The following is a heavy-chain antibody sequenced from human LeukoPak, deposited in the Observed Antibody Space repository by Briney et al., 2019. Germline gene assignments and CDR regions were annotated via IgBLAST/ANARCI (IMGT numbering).Heavy chain of an antibody. V-gene: IGHV3-11*01. Sequence: GGSLRLSCAASGFTFSDYYMTWIRQAPGKGLEWVSYISTTGTTIYYADSVKGRFTISRDNAKNSLYLQMNSLRAEDTAVYYCAKDRCSSTSCYTILLRGFDYWGQGTLVTVSS. CDR1: GFTFSDYY. CDR3: AKDRCSSTSCYTILLRGFDY. CDR2: ISTTGTTI. D-gene: IGHD2-2*02. J-gene: IGHJ4*02.